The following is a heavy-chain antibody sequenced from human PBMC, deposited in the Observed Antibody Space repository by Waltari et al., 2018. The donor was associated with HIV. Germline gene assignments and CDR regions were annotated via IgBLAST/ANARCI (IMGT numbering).Heavy chain of an antibody. CDR3: AKDACQTNTCEYEPDRDGSDV. J-gene: IGHJ6*01. V-gene: IGHV3-53*01. Sequence: ESGGRLIQPGGSLGLSCVASNFTISDRPVTWVRQAPGGPLEWGGVSYPDDTTHYAGSVRGRFSISRVRSRTSVLLLMNSLRAEDTAKYFCAKDACQTNTCEYEPDRDGSDVWGQGTTVTVSS. CDR2: SYPDDTT. D-gene: IGHD3-22*01. CDR1: NFTISDRP.